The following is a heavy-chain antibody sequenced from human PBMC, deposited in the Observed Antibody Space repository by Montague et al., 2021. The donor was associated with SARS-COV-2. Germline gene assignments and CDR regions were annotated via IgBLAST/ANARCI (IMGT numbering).Heavy chain of an antibody. Sequence: TLSLTCTVSGGSISSGYFYWSWIRQPAGKGLEWIGHITPSGTTNYTPSLKSRVTIPVATSKNQFSLKLVSVTAADTAVYYCARVCTVTYCFDYWGRGTLVTVSS. CDR2: ITPSGTT. CDR3: ARVCTVTYCFDY. CDR1: GGSISSGYFY. V-gene: IGHV4-61*09. J-gene: IGHJ4*02. D-gene: IGHD4-11*01.